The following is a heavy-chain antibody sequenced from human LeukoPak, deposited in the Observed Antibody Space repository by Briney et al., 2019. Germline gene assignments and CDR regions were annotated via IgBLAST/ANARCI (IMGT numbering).Heavy chain of an antibody. CDR3: VRDLGSSPHY. J-gene: IGHJ4*02. CDR2: ISSSSSYM. CDR1: GFTFGSYN. V-gene: IGHV3-21*01. D-gene: IGHD6-19*01. Sequence: GGSLRLSCAASGFTFGSYNMNWVRQAPGKGLEWVSFISSSSSYMYYADSVKGRFTISRDNAKNSLYLQMNSLRAEDTAVYYCVRDLGSSPHYWGQGTLVTVSP.